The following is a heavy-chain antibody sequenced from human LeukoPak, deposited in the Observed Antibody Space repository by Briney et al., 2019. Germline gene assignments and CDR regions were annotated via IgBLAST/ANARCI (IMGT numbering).Heavy chain of an antibody. J-gene: IGHJ4*02. CDR1: SGSFNGYY. Sequence: SETLSLTCAVYSGSFNGYYLNWIRQPPGKGLEWIGEINHSGSTKYNPSLKSRVTISADTSKNQFSLKMSSVTAADTAVYYCARGLFTVTTDYYFDFWGQGTLVTVSS. D-gene: IGHD4-17*01. CDR3: ARGLFTVTTDYYFDF. V-gene: IGHV4-34*01. CDR2: INHSGST.